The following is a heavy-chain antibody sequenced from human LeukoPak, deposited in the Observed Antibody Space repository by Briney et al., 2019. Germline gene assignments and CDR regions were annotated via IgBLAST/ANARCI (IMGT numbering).Heavy chain of an antibody. CDR2: ISWNSGSI. V-gene: IGHV3-9*03. CDR3: AKDMVRGVTGAFDI. Sequence: PGGSLRLSCAASGFTFDDYAMHWVRQAPGKGLEWVSGISWNSGSIGYADSVKGRFTISRDNAKNSLYLQMNSLRAEDMALYYCAKDMVRGVTGAFDIWGQGTMVTVSS. J-gene: IGHJ3*02. D-gene: IGHD3-10*01. CDR1: GFTFDDYA.